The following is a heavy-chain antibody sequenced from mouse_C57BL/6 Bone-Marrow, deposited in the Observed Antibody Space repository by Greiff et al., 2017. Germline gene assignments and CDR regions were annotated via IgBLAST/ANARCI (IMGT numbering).Heavy chain of an antibody. J-gene: IGHJ1*03. D-gene: IGHD1-1*01. Sequence: VQLVESGPGLVQPSQSLSITCTVSGFSLTSYGVHWVRQSPGKGLEWLGVIWRGGSTDYNAAFMSRLSITKDNSKSQVFFKMNSLQADDTAIYYCANRGSSYVGVFDVWGTGTTVTVSS. CDR3: ANRGSSYVGVFDV. CDR1: GFSLTSYG. V-gene: IGHV2-5*01. CDR2: IWRGGST.